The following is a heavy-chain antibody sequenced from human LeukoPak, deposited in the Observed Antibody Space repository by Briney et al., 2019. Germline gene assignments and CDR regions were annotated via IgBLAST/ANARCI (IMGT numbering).Heavy chain of an antibody. D-gene: IGHD5-12*01. CDR2: IIPNLGIA. CDR1: GGTFSSYA. Sequence: SVKVSCKASGGTFSSYAISWVRQAPGQGLEWMGRIIPNLGIANYAQKFQGRVTITADKSTSTAYMELSSLRSEDTAVYYCASVRYSGYDSEYWGQGTLVTVSS. J-gene: IGHJ4*02. CDR3: ASVRYSGYDSEY. V-gene: IGHV1-69*04.